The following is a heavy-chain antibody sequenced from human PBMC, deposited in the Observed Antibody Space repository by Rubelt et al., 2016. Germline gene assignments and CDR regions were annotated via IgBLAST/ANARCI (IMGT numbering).Heavy chain of an antibody. CDR1: GGSISSSSYY. V-gene: IGHV4-39*01. CDR3: ARRYDSSGYYSRLYGMDV. J-gene: IGHJ6*02. Sequence: QLQLQESGPGLVKPSETLSLTCTVSGGSISSSSYYWGWIRQPPGKGLEWIGSIYYSGSTYYNPSLKSRVTISVERSNIQVSLTRSSVTAADTAVYYWARRYDSSGYYSRLYGMDVWGQGTTVTVSS. CDR2: IYYSGST. D-gene: IGHD3-22*01.